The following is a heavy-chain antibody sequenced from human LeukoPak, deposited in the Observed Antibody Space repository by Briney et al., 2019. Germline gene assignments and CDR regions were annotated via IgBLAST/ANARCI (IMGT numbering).Heavy chain of an antibody. Sequence: PGRSLRLSCAASGFTFSSYGMHWVRQAPGKGLEWVAVIWYDGDNKYYADSVKGRFTISRDNSKNTLYLQMNSLRAEDTAVYYCARDGIAAAGQYYCYGMDVWGQGTTLTAYS. CDR3: ARDGIAAAGQYYCYGMDV. CDR1: GFTFSSYG. CDR2: IWYDGDNK. J-gene: IGHJ6*02. D-gene: IGHD6-13*01. V-gene: IGHV3-33*01.